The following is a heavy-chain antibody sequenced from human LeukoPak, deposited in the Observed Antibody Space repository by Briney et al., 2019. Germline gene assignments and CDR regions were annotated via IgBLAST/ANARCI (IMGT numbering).Heavy chain of an antibody. Sequence: SETLSLTCTVSGGSISSYYWSWIRQPPGKGLEWIGYIYYSGSTNYNPSLKSRVIISIDRSKNQFSLKLSSVTAADTAVYYCARGVSLVAGLGRGTLFDPWGQGTLVTVSS. J-gene: IGHJ5*02. CDR1: GGSISSYY. D-gene: IGHD1-14*01. V-gene: IGHV4-59*08. CDR3: ARGVSLVAGLGRGTLFDP. CDR2: IYYSGST.